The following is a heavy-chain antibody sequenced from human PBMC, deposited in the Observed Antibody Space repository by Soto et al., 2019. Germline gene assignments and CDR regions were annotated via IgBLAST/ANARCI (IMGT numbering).Heavy chain of an antibody. CDR3: ARVPRVMSAYYFDY. V-gene: IGHV3-30-3*01. Sequence: GALGRSCTASGFTFSSYAMHWVRQAPGKGLEWVAVISYDGSNKYYADSVKGRFTISRDNSKNTLYLQMNSLRAEDTAVYYCARVPRVMSAYYFDYWGQGTLVTVYS. CDR1: GFTFSSYA. J-gene: IGHJ4*02. D-gene: IGHD2-21*01. CDR2: ISYDGSNK.